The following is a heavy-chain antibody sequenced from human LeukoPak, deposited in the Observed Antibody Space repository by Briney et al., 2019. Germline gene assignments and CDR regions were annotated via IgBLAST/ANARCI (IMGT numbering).Heavy chain of an antibody. CDR1: GFTFSSYS. Sequence: PGGSPRLSCAASGFTFSSYSMNWVRQAPGKGLEWVSSISSSSSYIYYADSVKGRFTISRDNAKNSLYLQMNSLRAEDTAVYYCASSISSSWYVGKYYFDYWGQGTLVTVSS. V-gene: IGHV3-21*01. CDR2: ISSSSSYI. J-gene: IGHJ4*02. D-gene: IGHD6-13*01. CDR3: ASSISSSWYVGKYYFDY.